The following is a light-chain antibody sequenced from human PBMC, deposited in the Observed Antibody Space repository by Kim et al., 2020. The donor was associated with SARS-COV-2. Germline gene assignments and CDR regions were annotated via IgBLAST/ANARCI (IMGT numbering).Light chain of an antibody. J-gene: IGLJ3*02. CDR2: QDS. CDR3: QAWDSSTGV. V-gene: IGLV3-1*01. Sequence: SYELTQPPSVSVSPGQTASITCSGDKLGDKYACWYQQKPGQSPVLVIYQDSKRPSGIPARFSGSNSGNTATLTISGTKAMDEADYYCQAWDSSTGVFGGGTKLTVL. CDR1: KLGDKY.